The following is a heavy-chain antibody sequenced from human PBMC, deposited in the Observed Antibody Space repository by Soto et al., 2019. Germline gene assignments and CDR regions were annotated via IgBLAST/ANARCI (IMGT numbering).Heavy chain of an antibody. CDR3: ARDCMVTYYYYLMDV. V-gene: IGHV4-61*01. D-gene: IGHD5-18*01. CDR2: IYYSGSN. J-gene: IGHJ6*02. CDR1: GGSVSSDNYY. Sequence: QVHLQESGPGLVKPSETLSLTCTVSGGSVSSDNYYWTWIRQPPGKGLEWIGYIYYSGSNNYNPSLKSRLTISVDTSKNQFSLKLSSVTAADTAVYYCARDCMVTYYYYLMDVWGQGTTVTVSS.